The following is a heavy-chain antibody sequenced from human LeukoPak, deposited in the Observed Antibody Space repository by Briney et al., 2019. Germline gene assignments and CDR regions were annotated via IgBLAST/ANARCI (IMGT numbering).Heavy chain of an antibody. CDR1: GFTFSNYW. CDR2: INGDGSIT. Sequence: GGSLRLSCGASGFTFSNYWMHWVRQAPGKGLVWVSRINGDGSITHYADSVKGRLTISRDNAKNTLYLQMNSLSAGDTAVYYCSRPFDSWGQGTLVTVSS. CDR3: SRPFDS. V-gene: IGHV3-74*01. J-gene: IGHJ4*02.